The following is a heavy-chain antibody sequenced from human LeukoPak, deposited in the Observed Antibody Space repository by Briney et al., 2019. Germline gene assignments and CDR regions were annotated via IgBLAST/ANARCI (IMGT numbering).Heavy chain of an antibody. CDR3: AREDDGFDI. J-gene: IGHJ3*02. Sequence: PGGSLRLSCASSGFTFSKHGMHWVRQAPGKGLEWVAVIYHDGTNKYYADSVKGRFIISRDNSKNTLFLQMNSLRGEDTAVYFCAREDDGFDIWGQGTQVTVSS. V-gene: IGHV3-33*01. CDR2: IYHDGTNK. CDR1: GFTFSKHG.